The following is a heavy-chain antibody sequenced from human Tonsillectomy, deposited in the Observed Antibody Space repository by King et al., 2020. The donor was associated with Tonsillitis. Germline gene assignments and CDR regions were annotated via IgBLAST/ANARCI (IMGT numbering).Heavy chain of an antibody. Sequence: VQLVESGGGVVQPGRSLRLSCAASGFTFSSYGMHWVRQAPGKGLEWVAVISSEGSKKYCAESVKGRFTISRDNSKNTVYLQMDSLRTEDTAVYYCAKDFGSGSYYYFYMDVWGKGTTVTVSS. V-gene: IGHV3-30*18. J-gene: IGHJ6*03. CDR3: AKDFGSGSYYYFYMDV. CDR1: GFTFSSYG. CDR2: ISSEGSKK. D-gene: IGHD3-10*01.